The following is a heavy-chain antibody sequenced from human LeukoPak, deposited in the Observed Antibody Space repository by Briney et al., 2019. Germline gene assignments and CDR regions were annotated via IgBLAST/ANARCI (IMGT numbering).Heavy chain of an antibody. CDR3: AKDIGHSSSWYVDY. Sequence: GGSLRLSCAASGFTFDDYAMHWVRQAPGKGLEWVSLISWDGGSTYYAGSVKGRFTISRDNSKNSLYLQMNSLRAEDTALYYCAKDIGHSSSWYVDYWGQGTLVTVSS. J-gene: IGHJ4*02. CDR1: GFTFDDYA. CDR2: ISWDGGST. V-gene: IGHV3-43D*03. D-gene: IGHD6-13*01.